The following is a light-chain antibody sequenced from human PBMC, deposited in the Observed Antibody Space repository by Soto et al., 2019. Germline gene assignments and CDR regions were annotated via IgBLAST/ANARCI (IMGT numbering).Light chain of an antibody. V-gene: IGLV2-11*01. CDR1: SSDVGGYNY. J-gene: IGLJ3*02. CDR2: DVI. CDR3: CSYAGSYTFL. Sequence: QSVLTQPRSVSGSPGQSVTISCTGTSSDVGGYNYVSWFQHHPGKAPKVIIYDVIERTSGVPDRFSGSKSGNTASLTISGLQAEDEADYYCCSYAGSYTFLFGGGTKLTVL.